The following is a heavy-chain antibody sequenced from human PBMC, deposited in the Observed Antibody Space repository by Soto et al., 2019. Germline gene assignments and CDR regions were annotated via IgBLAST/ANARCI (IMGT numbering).Heavy chain of an antibody. J-gene: IGHJ5*02. V-gene: IGHV3-23*01. CDR2: ISGSGGST. CDR1: GFTFISYA. D-gene: IGHD3-3*01. CDR3: AKDITILVAWFDP. Sequence: PWGSLRLSCAASGFTFISYAIICFRHAPLKGLEWVSAISGSGGSTYYADSVKGRFTISRDNSKNTLYLQMNSLRAEDTAAYYCAKDITILVAWFDPWGQGTLVTVSS.